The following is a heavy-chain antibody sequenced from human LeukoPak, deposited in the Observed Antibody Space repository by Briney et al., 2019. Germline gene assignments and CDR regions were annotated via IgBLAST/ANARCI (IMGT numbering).Heavy chain of an antibody. CDR3: ARGVVAAPQTFDY. J-gene: IGHJ4*02. D-gene: IGHD2-15*01. CDR1: GGSISSFS. V-gene: IGHV4-59*13. Sequence: SETLSLTCSVSGGSISSFSWSWIRQPPGKGLKWIGDIYYTGRTNYNPSLKSRVTISVDTTKNQFSLKLTSVTPADTAVYYCARGVVAAPQTFDYWGQGTLVTVSS. CDR2: IYYTGRT.